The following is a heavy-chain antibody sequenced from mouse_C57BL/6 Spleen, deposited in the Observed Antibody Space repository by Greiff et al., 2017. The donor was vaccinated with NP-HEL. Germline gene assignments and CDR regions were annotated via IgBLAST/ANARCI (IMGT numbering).Heavy chain of an antibody. CDR3: ARGGGLRRAAWFAY. J-gene: IGHJ3*01. V-gene: IGHV1-55*01. CDR2: IYPGSGST. Sequence: QVQLQQPGAELVKPGASVKMSCKASGYTFTSYWITWVKQRPGQGLEWIGDIYPGSGSTNYNEKFKSKATLTVDTSSSTAYMQLSSLTSEDSAVYYCARGGGLRRAAWFAYWGQGTLVTVSA. D-gene: IGHD2-4*01. CDR1: GYTFTSYW.